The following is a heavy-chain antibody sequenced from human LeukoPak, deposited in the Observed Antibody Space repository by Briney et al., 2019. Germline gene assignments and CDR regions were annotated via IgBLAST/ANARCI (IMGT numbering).Heavy chain of an antibody. J-gene: IGHJ4*02. Sequence: ASVKVSCKASGYTFTGYYLHWVRQAPGQGLEWMGWINPDSGDTNYLQKFQGRVTMTRDTSISTAYMELSRLRSDDTAVYYCARGSGFYRDYWGQGTLVTVSS. CDR1: GYTFTGYY. CDR2: INPDSGDT. CDR3: ARGSGFYRDY. V-gene: IGHV1-2*02. D-gene: IGHD1-14*01.